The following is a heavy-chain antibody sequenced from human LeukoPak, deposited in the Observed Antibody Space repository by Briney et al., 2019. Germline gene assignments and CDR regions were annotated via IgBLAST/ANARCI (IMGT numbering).Heavy chain of an antibody. CDR1: GYTFSSND. Sequence: AASVKVSCKASGYTFSSNDINWVRQATGQGLERMGWMNPNSGNTAYAQKFQGRVTMTRDTSISTAYMELSGPRSDDTAVYYCAKVGTSRGNWFDPWGQGTLVTVSS. CDR3: AKVGTSRGNWFDP. CDR2: MNPNSGNT. V-gene: IGHV1-8*01. J-gene: IGHJ5*02.